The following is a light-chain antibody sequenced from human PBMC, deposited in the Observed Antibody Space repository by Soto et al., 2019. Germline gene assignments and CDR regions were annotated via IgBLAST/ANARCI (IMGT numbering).Light chain of an antibody. Sequence: QSALTQPPSASGTPGQRVTISCSGTRSNIGGHAVNWYQQLPGTAPKRLIFSSDQRPSGVPDRFSGSKSGTSASLAISGLQSEDEAVYFCAAWDDSLNVVVFGGGTKVTV. CDR1: RSNIGGHA. J-gene: IGLJ2*01. V-gene: IGLV1-44*01. CDR2: SSD. CDR3: AAWDDSLNVVV.